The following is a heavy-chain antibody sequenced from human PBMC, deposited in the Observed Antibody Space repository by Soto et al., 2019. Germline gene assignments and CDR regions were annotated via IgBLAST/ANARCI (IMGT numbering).Heavy chain of an antibody. Sequence: GGSLRLSCAASGFTFSNYAMSWVRQAPGKGLEWVSLISGGGSTYYTDSVKGRFTISRDNSKNILYLQMNSLRAEDTAVYYCATDRTVTTDSFDSWGQGTLVTVSS. CDR3: ATDRTVTTDSFDS. CDR1: GFTFSNYA. CDR2: ISGGGST. J-gene: IGHJ4*02. D-gene: IGHD4-17*01. V-gene: IGHV3-23*01.